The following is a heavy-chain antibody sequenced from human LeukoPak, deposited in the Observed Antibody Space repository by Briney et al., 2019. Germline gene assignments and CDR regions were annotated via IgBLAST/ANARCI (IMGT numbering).Heavy chain of an antibody. J-gene: IGHJ4*02. V-gene: IGHV3-33*08. CDR2: IWYDGSNK. CDR1: GFTFSSYG. D-gene: IGHD4-17*01. CDR3: AREGGMTTSYFAY. Sequence: GGSLRLSCAASGFTFSSYGMHWVRQAPGKGLEWVAVIWYDGSNKYYADSVKGRFTISRDNSKNTLYLQMNSLRAEDTAVYYCAREGGMTTSYFAYRCQGTLVTVSS.